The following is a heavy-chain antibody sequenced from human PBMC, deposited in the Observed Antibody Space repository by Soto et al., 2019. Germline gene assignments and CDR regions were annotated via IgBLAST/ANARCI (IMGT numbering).Heavy chain of an antibody. CDR2: IYYSGST. D-gene: IGHD3-10*01. CDR3: ARHADRGAEAYYYYYGMDV. Sequence: SETLSLTCTVSGGSISSYYWSWIRQPPGKGLEWIGYIYYSGSTNYNPSLKSRVTISVDTSKNQFSLKLSSVTAADTAVYYSARHADRGAEAYYYYYGMDVWGQGTTVTVSS. CDR1: GGSISSYY. J-gene: IGHJ6*02. V-gene: IGHV4-59*08.